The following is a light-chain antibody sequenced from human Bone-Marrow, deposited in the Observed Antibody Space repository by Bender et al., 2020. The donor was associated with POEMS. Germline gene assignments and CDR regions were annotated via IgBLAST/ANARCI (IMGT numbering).Light chain of an antibody. J-gene: IGLJ2*01. Sequence: QSALTQPASVSGSPGQSITISCTGSSSDSGSYNLVSWYQQHPGNAPKLIIYDVSNRPSGVSSRFSGSKSGNTASLTISALQGDDEADYYCCSYAGSVVFGGGTKLTVL. CDR2: DVS. CDR1: SSDSGSYNL. CDR3: CSYAGSVV. V-gene: IGLV2-23*02.